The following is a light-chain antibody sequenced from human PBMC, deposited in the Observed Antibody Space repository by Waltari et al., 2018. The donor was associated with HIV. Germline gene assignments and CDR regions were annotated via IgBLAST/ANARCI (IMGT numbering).Light chain of an antibody. CDR3: QQYYSFPWS. CDR1: QGIRSY. Sequence: VIWMTQSPSLLTASTGDTVTISCRMGQGIRSYLAWYQQKPGKAPELLIYAASTLQSGVPLRFNGSRSGTEFTRAFSCLQSEDFATYYWQQYYSFPWSCGQGTKVGIK. CDR2: AAS. V-gene: IGKV1D-8*01. J-gene: IGKJ1*01.